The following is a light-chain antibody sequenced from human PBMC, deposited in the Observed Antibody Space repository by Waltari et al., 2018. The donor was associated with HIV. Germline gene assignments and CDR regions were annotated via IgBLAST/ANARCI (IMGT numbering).Light chain of an antibody. CDR2: RNN. V-gene: IGLV10-54*04. CDR3: AAWDSSLGAWV. CDR1: SHHLRNLA. Sequence: QARLSQPPSVSKDLSQTATLPCPVYSHHLRNLAAHCLQHHQGNPPKLLSYRNNNRPSGISERFSASRSRNTASLTITGLQPEDEADYYCAAWDSSLGAWVFGGGTKLTVL. J-gene: IGLJ3*02.